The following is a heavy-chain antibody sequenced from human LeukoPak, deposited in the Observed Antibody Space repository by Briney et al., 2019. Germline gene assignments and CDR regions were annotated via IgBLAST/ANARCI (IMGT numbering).Heavy chain of an antibody. Sequence: ASVKVSCKASGYTFTGYYMHWVRQAPGQGLEWMGWINPNSGGTNYAQKFQGRVTMTRDTSISTAYMELSRLRSDDTAVYYCARDWYSSSSVVRPGYYYYYGMDVWGQGTTVTVSS. CDR1: GYTFTGYY. D-gene: IGHD6-6*01. J-gene: IGHJ6*02. V-gene: IGHV1-2*02. CDR2: INPNSGGT. CDR3: ARDWYSSSSVVRPGYYYYYGMDV.